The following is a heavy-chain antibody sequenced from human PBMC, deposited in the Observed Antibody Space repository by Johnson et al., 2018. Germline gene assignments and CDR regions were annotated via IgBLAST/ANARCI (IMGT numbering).Heavy chain of an antibody. CDR1: GFTFDDYA. CDR3: AKADYGDIYYYYMDG. D-gene: IGHD4-17*01. V-gene: IGHV3-9*01. CDR2: ISWNSGRI. J-gene: IGHJ6*03. Sequence: VQLVESGGGLVQPGRSXRLSCAASGFTFDDYAMHWVRQAPGKGLEWVSGISWNSGRIGYADSVKGRFTISTDNAKNSLYLQMNSLRAEDTALYYCAKADYGDIYYYYMDGWGKGTTVTVSS.